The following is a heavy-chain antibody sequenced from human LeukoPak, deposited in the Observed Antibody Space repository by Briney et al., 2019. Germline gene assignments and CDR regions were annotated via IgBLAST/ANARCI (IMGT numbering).Heavy chain of an antibody. Sequence: SQTLSLTCAISGDSVSSISAAWNWIRQSPSRGLEWLGGTYYRSKWYNDYAVSVKSRITINPDTSKNQFSLQLNSVTPEDTAVYYCARATSVYSSSSSLFDYWGQGTLVTVSS. CDR1: GDSVSSISAA. J-gene: IGHJ4*02. CDR2: TYYRSKWYN. CDR3: ARATSVYSSSSSLFDY. D-gene: IGHD6-6*01. V-gene: IGHV6-1*01.